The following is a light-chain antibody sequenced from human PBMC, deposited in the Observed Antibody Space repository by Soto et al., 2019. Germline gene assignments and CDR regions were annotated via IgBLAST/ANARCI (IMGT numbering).Light chain of an antibody. CDR2: WAS. CDR1: QSVLYSSNNKNY. CDR3: QQDYTTPPTT. J-gene: IGKJ2*01. Sequence: DIVMTQSPDSLAVSLGERATINCKSSQSVLYSSNNKNYLSWYQQKPGQPPKLLIYWASTRESGVPDRFSGXXXXXXFXXXXXXXXXXXXAXYYCQQDYTTPPTTFGQGTKLWIK. V-gene: IGKV4-1*01.